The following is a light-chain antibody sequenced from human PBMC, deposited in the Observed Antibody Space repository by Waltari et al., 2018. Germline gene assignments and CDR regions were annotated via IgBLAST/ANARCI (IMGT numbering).Light chain of an antibody. J-gene: IGKJ4*01. CDR3: QQRTNWPLT. Sequence: EIVLTQSPATLSLSPGERATLSCRASQSVNYFLAWFQQKPGQAPRLLIYDASNRATGISARFSGSGSGTDFTLTISSLEPEDFAVYYCQQRTNWPLTFGGGTKVEIK. CDR1: QSVNYF. V-gene: IGKV3-11*01. CDR2: DAS.